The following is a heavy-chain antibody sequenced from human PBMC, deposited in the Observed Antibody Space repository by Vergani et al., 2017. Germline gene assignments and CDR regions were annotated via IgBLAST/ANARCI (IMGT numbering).Heavy chain of an antibody. Sequence: VQLQESGPGLVKPSQTLSLTCTVSGDSGNRHIYYWTWIRQPAGKGLEWIGRIHAVGSTNSNPSLKSRVAMSVDMSSDQFSLNLTSVPAAVTAVYYCARDLFPSVLDFWGQGILVTVS. V-gene: IGHV4-61*02. CDR2: IHAVGST. D-gene: IGHD3-10*01. J-gene: IGHJ4*02. CDR3: ARDLFPSVLDF. CDR1: GDSGNRHIYY.